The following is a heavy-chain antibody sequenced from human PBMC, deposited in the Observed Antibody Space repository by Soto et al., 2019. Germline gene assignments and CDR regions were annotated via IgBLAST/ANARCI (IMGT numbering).Heavy chain of an antibody. J-gene: IGHJ4*02. V-gene: IGHV3-7*03. CDR3: ARSRTPHGGYSYGGLGY. D-gene: IGHD5-18*01. CDR2: IKQDGSEK. CDR1: GFTFSSYW. Sequence: HPGGSLRLSCAASGFTFSSYWMSWVRQAPGKGLEWVANIKQDGSEKYYVDSVKGRFTISRDNAKNSLYLQMNSLRAEDTAVYYCARSRTPHGGYSYGGLGYWGQGTLVTVSS.